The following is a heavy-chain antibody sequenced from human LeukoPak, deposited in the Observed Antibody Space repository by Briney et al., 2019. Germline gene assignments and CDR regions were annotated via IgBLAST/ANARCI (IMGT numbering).Heavy chain of an antibody. Sequence: PGGSLRLSCAASGFTFNNYWMHWVRQAPGMGLVWVSSIRFDGGDTAYADSAKGRFTISRDNSKNTLYLQMNSLRAEDTAVYYCAQQLALVGATAWGQGTLVTVSS. CDR2: IRFDGGDT. V-gene: IGHV3-74*01. CDR1: GFTFNNYW. D-gene: IGHD1-26*01. CDR3: AQQLALVGATA. J-gene: IGHJ5*02.